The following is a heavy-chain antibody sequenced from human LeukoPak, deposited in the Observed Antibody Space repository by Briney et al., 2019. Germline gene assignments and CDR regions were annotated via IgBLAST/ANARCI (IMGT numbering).Heavy chain of an antibody. CDR3: ARTGWAVGC. CDR1: GGSFSGYY. Sequence: PSETLSLTCAVYGGSFSGYYWSWIRQPPGKGLEWIGEINHSGSTNYNPSLKSRVTISVDTSKNQFSLKLSSVTAADTAVYYCARTGWAVGCWGQGTLVTVSS. D-gene: IGHD1-26*01. V-gene: IGHV4-34*01. J-gene: IGHJ4*02. CDR2: INHSGST.